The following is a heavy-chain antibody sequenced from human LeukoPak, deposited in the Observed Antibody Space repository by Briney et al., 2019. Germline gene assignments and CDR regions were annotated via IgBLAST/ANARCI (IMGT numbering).Heavy chain of an antibody. D-gene: IGHD1-26*01. CDR2: ISAYNGNT. CDR3: ARDPGGSYTGGYFFDY. V-gene: IGHV1-18*01. Sequence: ASVKVSCKASGYTFTSYGISWVRQAPGQGLEWMGWISAYNGNTNYAQKLQGRVTMTTDTSTSTAYMELRSLRSDDTAVYYCARDPGGSYTGGYFFDYWGQGTLVTVSS. CDR1: GYTFTSYG. J-gene: IGHJ4*02.